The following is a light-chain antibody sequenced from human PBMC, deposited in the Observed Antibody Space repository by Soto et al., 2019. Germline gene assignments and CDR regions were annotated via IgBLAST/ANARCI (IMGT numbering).Light chain of an antibody. CDR3: QQYDSYSTT. V-gene: IGKV1-5*01. J-gene: IGKJ1*01. Sequence: DLQMTQSPSTLSASVGDRVTITCRASQSISSWLAWYQQKPGKAPKLLIYDASSLESGVPSRFSGSGSGTEFTLTISSLQPDDFATYYCQQYDSYSTTFGQGTQVDI. CDR1: QSISSW. CDR2: DAS.